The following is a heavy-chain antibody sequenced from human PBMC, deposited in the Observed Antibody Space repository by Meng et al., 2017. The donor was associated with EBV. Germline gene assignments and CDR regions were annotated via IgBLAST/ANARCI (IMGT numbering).Heavy chain of an antibody. D-gene: IGHD6-19*01. J-gene: IGHJ4*02. CDR2: INPNSGGT. Sequence: QEQVVQPGAEVTKPAASVKVSCTAAGSTFTGYYMHWVRQAPGQGLECMGRINPNSGGTNYAQKFQGRVTMTRDTSISTAYMELSRLRSDDTAVYYCTRVGIAVADTGDYWGQGTLVTVSS. CDR1: GSTFTGYY. CDR3: TRVGIAVADTGDY. V-gene: IGHV1-2*06.